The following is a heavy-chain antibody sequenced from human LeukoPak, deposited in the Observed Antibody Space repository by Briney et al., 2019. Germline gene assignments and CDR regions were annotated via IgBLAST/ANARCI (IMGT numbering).Heavy chain of an antibody. V-gene: IGHV3-73*01. D-gene: IGHD6-6*01. CDR3: TRHEGSSSSSYYYMDV. CDR1: GFTFSGSA. Sequence: GGSLRLSCAASGFTFSGSAMHWVRQASGKGLEWVGRIRSKANSYATAYAASVKGRFTISRDDSKNTAYLQMNSLKTEDTAVYYCTRHEGSSSSSYYYMDVWGKGTTVTVSS. J-gene: IGHJ6*03. CDR2: IRSKANSYAT.